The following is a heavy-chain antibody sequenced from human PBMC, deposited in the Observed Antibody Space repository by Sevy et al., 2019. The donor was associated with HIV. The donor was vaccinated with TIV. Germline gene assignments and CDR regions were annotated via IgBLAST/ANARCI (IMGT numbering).Heavy chain of an antibody. V-gene: IGHV3-53*01. CDR1: GFTVSSNY. CDR3: ARGIAEQWLVKRQSYYFDY. D-gene: IGHD6-19*01. J-gene: IGHJ4*02. CDR2: IYSGGST. Sequence: GGSLRLSCAASGFTVSSNYMSWVRQAPGKGLEWVSVIYSGGSTYYADSVKGRFTISRDNSKNTQYLQMNSLRAEDTAVYYCARGIAEQWLVKRQSYYFDYWGQGTLVTVSS.